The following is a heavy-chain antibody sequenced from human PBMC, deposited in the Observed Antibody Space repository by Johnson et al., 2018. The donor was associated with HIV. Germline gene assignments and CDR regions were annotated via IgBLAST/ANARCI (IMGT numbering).Heavy chain of an antibody. CDR2: TGTAGDT. Sequence: MLLVEPGGGVVQPGRSLRLSCAASGFTFSSYDMHWVRQATGKGLECVSATGTAGDTYYPGSVTGRFYISRDNSKNTLYLQMNSLRAEDTAVYYCAKDLQQPQRGEHALAQDAFDIWGQGTMVTVSS. D-gene: IGHD6-13*01. CDR1: GFTFSSYD. J-gene: IGHJ3*02. CDR3: AKDLQQPQRGEHALAQDAFDI. V-gene: IGHV3-13*01.